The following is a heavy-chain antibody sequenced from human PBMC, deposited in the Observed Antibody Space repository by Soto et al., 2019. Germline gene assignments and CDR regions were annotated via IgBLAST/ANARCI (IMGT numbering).Heavy chain of an antibody. CDR2: ISSSGSTI. J-gene: IGHJ5*02. CDR1: GFTFSDYY. V-gene: IGHV3-11*01. D-gene: IGHD6-25*01. CDR3: ARSFVKFGYPAAVFDP. Sequence: QVQLVESGGGLVKPGGSLRLSCAASGFTFSDYYMSWIRQAPGKGLEWFSYISSSGSTIYYADSVKGRLTISRDNAKNSLYLQMNSLIAEDTAVYYCARSFVKFGYPAAVFDPWGQGTLVTVSS.